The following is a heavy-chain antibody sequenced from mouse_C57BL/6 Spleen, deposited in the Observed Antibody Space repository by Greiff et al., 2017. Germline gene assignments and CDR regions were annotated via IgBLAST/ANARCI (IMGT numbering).Heavy chain of an antibody. Sequence: EVKLVESGPVLVKPGASVKMSCKASGYTFTDYYMNWVKQSHGKSLEWIGVINPYNGGTSYNQKFKGKATLTVDKSSSTAYMELNSLTSEDSAVYYCARYDDYDDYYAMDYWGQGTSVTVSS. CDR1: GYTFTDYY. J-gene: IGHJ4*01. V-gene: IGHV1-19*01. CDR3: ARYDDYDDYYAMDY. D-gene: IGHD2-4*01. CDR2: INPYNGGT.